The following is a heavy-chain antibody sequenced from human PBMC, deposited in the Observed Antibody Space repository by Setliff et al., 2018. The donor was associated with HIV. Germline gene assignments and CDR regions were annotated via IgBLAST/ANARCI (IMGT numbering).Heavy chain of an antibody. J-gene: IGHJ3*02. CDR3: ARGRIAEAFDI. Sequence: PGGSLRLSCVASGFTLRSYAMYWVRQAPGKGLEWVAGISGAGATTYYADSVKGRFTISRDNSKNTLYLQMNSLRAEDTAVYYCARGRIAEAFDIWGQGTMVTVSS. CDR2: ISGAGATT. D-gene: IGHD6-6*01. CDR1: GFTLRSYA. V-gene: IGHV3-23*01.